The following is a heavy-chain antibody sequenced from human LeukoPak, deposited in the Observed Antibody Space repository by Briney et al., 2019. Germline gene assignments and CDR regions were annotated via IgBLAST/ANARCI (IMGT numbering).Heavy chain of an antibody. V-gene: IGHV3-7*03. CDR3: ARGGGLDV. CDR2: INHNGNVN. D-gene: IGHD3-16*01. J-gene: IGHJ6*02. CDR1: GFTFSSYW. Sequence: PPGGSLRLSCAASGFTFSSYWMNWARQAPGKGLEWVASINHNGNVNYYVDSVKGRFTISRDNAKNSLYLQMGNLRAEDTAVYFCARGGGLDVWGQGATVTVSS.